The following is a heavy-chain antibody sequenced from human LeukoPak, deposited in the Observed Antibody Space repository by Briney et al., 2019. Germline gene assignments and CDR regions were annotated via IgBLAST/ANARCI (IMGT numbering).Heavy chain of an antibody. J-gene: IGHJ6*02. Sequence: GGSLRLSCAVSGFIFSSSAVSWVRQAPGKGLEWVSAISGGGDDTSYADSARGRFTVSRDNSKNTLYLQMNSLRAEDTAVYYCAKDSRESSGHFPYYYYYHYGLDVWGQGTTVTVSS. CDR2: ISGGGDDT. CDR3: AKDSRESSGHFPYYYYYHYGLDV. CDR1: GFIFSSSA. D-gene: IGHD3-22*01. V-gene: IGHV3-23*01.